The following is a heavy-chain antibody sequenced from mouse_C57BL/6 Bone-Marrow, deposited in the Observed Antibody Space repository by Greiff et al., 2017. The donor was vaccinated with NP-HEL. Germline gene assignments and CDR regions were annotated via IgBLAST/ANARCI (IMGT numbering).Heavy chain of an antibody. CDR2: IDPISGGT. V-gene: IGHV1-72*01. J-gene: IGHJ3*01. CDR1: GYTFTSYW. CDR3: ARSGLRRGSFAY. D-gene: IGHD2-4*01. Sequence: QVQLQQPGAELVKPGASVKLSCKASGYTFTSYWMHWVKQRPGRGLEWIGRIDPISGGTKYNEKFKSKATLTVDKPSRTAYMQLSSLTSGDSAVYYCARSGLRRGSFAYWGQGTLVTVSA.